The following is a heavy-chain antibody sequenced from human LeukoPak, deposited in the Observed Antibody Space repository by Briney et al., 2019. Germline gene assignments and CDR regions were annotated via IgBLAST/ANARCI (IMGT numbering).Heavy chain of an antibody. Sequence: GESLKISCKGSGYRFTSYWIGWVRQMPGKGLEWMGIIYPGESDTRYSPSFQGQVSIAADNYIRTAYLQWRSLRASETAMYYCARLLGTGGISPHGYWGQGTLVTVSS. D-gene: IGHD7-27*01. J-gene: IGHJ4*02. CDR1: GYRFTSYW. CDR2: IYPGESDT. CDR3: ARLLGTGGISPHGY. V-gene: IGHV5-51*01.